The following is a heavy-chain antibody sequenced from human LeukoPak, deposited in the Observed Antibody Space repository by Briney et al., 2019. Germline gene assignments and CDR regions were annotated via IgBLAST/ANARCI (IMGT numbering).Heavy chain of an antibody. CDR2: ISSSGSML. J-gene: IGHJ4*02. CDR1: GFTFTDYY. D-gene: IGHD1-26*01. V-gene: IGHV3-11*01. Sequence: GGSLRLSCTVSGFTFTDYYMSWVRQAPGKGLEWVSYISSSGSMLHYADSVKGRFTISRDNAKNSLYLQMNSLRAEDTAVYYCARDAPKWELLDYWGQGTLVTVSS. CDR3: ARDAPKWELLDY.